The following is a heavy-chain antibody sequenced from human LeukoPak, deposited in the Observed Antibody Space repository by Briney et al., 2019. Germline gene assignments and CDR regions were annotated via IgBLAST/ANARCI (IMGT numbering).Heavy chain of an antibody. J-gene: IGHJ4*02. CDR1: GVSFDDYY. D-gene: IGHD4-17*01. V-gene: IGHV4-34*01. CDR3: TRTPTGHDY. CDR2: INHSGYT. Sequence: PSETLSLTCAVSGVSFDDYYWSWVRQPPGKGLEWIGEINHSGYTNDSPSLKSRVTISIDTSRKQFSLNLRSVTVADTAVYYCTRTPTGHDYWGQQSLVTVSP.